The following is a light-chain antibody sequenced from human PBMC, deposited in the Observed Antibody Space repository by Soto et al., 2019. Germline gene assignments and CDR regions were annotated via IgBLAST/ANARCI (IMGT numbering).Light chain of an antibody. V-gene: IGLV2-14*01. CDR2: EVT. CDR3: SSYASGKFVV. CDR1: SGDVGRYNY. J-gene: IGLJ2*01. Sequence: QSALTQPASVSGSPGQSISISCTGTSGDVGRYNYVSWYQQHPGKAPKLIISEVTKRPSGVSLRFSGSKSGSTASLTISGLQAEDEADYYRSSYASGKFVVFGGGTQLTVL.